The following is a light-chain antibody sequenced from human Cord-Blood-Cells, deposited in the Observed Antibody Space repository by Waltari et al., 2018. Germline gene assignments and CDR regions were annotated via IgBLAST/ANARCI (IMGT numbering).Light chain of an antibody. V-gene: IGLV2-14*01. Sequence: QSALTQPASVSGSPGQSLTISCTGTSSDVGGYNYVSWYQQHPGKAPKLMIYDATKRPSGVSNRFSGSKSGNTASLTISGLQAEDEADYYCSSYTSSSTWVFGGGTKLTVL. J-gene: IGLJ3*02. CDR1: SSDVGGYNY. CDR2: DAT. CDR3: SSYTSSSTWV.